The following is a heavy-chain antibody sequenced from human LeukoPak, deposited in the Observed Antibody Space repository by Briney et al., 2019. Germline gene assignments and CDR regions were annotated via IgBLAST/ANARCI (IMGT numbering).Heavy chain of an antibody. Sequence: GESLKISCKDSGYRFGTYWIAWVRQMPGQGLEWMGIIYPGDSDTTYSPSFRGQVTISADKSINTAYPQWNSLKASDTAMYYCARHFYSATWYSAGYDSWGQGTLVTVSS. V-gene: IGHV5-51*01. CDR3: ARHFYSATWYSAGYDS. CDR1: GYRFGTYW. D-gene: IGHD2-15*01. CDR2: IYPGDSDT. J-gene: IGHJ4*02.